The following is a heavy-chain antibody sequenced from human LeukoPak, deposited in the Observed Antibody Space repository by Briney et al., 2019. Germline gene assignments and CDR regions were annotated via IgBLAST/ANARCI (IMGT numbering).Heavy chain of an antibody. D-gene: IGHD2-2*01. CDR1: GGSISSGDYY. V-gene: IGHV4-61*02. J-gene: IGHJ6*03. CDR2: FYTSGST. CDR3: ARETRQYQPVGYYYYYYMDV. Sequence: SQTLSLTCTVSGGSISSGDYYWSWVRQPAGEGLEWIGRFYTSGSTDYSPSLKSRVTISVDTSKNQFSLELNSVTAADTAVYYCARETRQYQPVGYYYYYYMDVWGKGTTVIVSS.